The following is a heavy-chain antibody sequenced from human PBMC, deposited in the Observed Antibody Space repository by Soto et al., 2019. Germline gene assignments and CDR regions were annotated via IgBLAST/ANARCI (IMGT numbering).Heavy chain of an antibody. CDR3: TRPTRTRRDGPKIFDY. V-gene: IGHV3-49*03. Sequence: PGGSLRLSCTASGFTFGDYAMSWFRQAPGKGLEWVGFIRSKAYGGTTEYAASVKGRFTISRDDSKSIAYLQMNSLKTEDTAVYYCTRPTRTRRDGPKIFDYWGQGTLVTVSS. CDR2: IRSKAYGGTT. CDR1: GFTFGDYA. J-gene: IGHJ4*02.